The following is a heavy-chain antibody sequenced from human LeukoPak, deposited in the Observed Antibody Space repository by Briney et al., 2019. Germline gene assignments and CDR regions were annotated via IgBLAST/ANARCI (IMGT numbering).Heavy chain of an antibody. Sequence: GASVKVSCNASGYTFTSYGISWVRQAPGQGLEWMGWISAYNGNTNYAQKLQGRVTMTTDTSTSTAYMELRSLRSDDTAVYYCATYCSSTSCYTPQWAFDYWGQGTLVTVSS. CDR3: ATYCSSTSCYTPQWAFDY. CDR2: ISAYNGNT. J-gene: IGHJ4*02. V-gene: IGHV1-18*01. CDR1: GYTFTSYG. D-gene: IGHD2-2*02.